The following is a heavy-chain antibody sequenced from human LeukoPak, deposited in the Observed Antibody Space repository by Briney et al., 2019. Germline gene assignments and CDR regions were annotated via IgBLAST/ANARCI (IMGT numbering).Heavy chain of an antibody. CDR3: ARGAFRSLFDY. Sequence: PGGSLRLSCAASGFTVSSNYMSWVRQAPGKGLEWVSVIYSGGSTYYADSVKGRFTISRDNSKNTLYLQMNSLRAEDTAVYYCARGAFRSLFDYWAREPWSPSPQ. D-gene: IGHD1-14*01. J-gene: IGHJ4*02. CDR1: GFTVSSNY. CDR2: IYSGGST. V-gene: IGHV3-66*01.